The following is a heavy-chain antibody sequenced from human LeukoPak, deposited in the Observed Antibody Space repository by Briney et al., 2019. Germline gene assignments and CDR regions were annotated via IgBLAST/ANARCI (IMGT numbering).Heavy chain of an antibody. D-gene: IGHD6-13*01. Sequence: GRALRLSCAASGFTFSSSGMHWVRQAPGKGLEWVAVIWYDGSNKYYADSVKGRFTISRDNSKNTLYLQMNSVRAEDSAVYYCASHVRAAAGQFDAFDIWGQGTMVTVSS. CDR3: ASHVRAAAGQFDAFDI. CDR1: GFTFSSSG. J-gene: IGHJ3*02. CDR2: IWYDGSNK. V-gene: IGHV3-33*01.